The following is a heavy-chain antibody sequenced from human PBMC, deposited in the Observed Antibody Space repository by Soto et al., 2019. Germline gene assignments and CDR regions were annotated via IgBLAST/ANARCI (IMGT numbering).Heavy chain of an antibody. D-gene: IGHD6-13*01. CDR2: ISSSSTYI. CDR1: KFTFSSYS. CDR3: ARGSPSSSRSWPQIDY. V-gene: IGHV3-21*01. Sequence: VGSLRLSCAASKFTFSSYSMNWVRQAPGKGLEWVSSISSSSTYIYYADSVKGRFTISRDNAKNSLHLQMNSLRAEDTAVYYCARGSPSSSRSWPQIDYWGQGTLVTVSS. J-gene: IGHJ4*02.